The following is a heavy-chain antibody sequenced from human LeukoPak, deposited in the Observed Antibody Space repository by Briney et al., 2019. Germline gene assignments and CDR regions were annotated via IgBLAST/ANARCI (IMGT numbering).Heavy chain of an antibody. D-gene: IGHD5-12*01. Sequence: GGSLRLSCAASGFTFSDYYMSWIRQAPGKGLEWVSYISSSGSTIYYADSVKGRFTISRDNAKNSLYLQMNSLRAGDTAVYYCATQVGWLRFTEWGQGTLVTVSS. V-gene: IGHV3-11*01. CDR3: ATQVGWLRFTE. CDR1: GFTFSDYY. CDR2: ISSSGSTI. J-gene: IGHJ4*02.